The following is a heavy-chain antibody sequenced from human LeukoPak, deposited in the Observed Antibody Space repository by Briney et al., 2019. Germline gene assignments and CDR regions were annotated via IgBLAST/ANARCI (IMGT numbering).Heavy chain of an antibody. V-gene: IGHV1-46*01. CDR1: GYTFTIYY. Sequence: ASVKVSCKASGYTFTIYYLHWVRQAPGQGLEWMGIIHPTVGDTTYAQKFQGRVTITRDMSTGTVYMDLSSLRSEDTAVYYCARYGFSSVWQGGWHAFDIWGQGTTVTVSS. D-gene: IGHD6-25*01. CDR2: IHPTVGDT. CDR3: ARYGFSSVWQGGWHAFDI. J-gene: IGHJ3*02.